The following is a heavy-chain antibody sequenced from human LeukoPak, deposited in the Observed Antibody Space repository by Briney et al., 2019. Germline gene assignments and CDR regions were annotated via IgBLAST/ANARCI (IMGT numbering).Heavy chain of an antibody. J-gene: IGHJ4*02. CDR3: ARXXXTLDYFDS. CDR1: NGSISSYY. Sequence: SETLSLTCSVSNGSISSYYWSWIRQSPGKGLEWIGYIYYGGTTTYNPSLKRRVTISVDSPKNHFSPRLTSLTAADTALYYFARXXXTLDYFDSWGPGSLVIVSS. V-gene: IGHV4-59*08. CDR2: IYYGGTT.